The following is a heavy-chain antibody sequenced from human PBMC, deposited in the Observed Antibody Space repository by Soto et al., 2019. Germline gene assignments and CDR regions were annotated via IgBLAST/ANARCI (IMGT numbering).Heavy chain of an antibody. CDR1: GVSISSGGYY. Sequence: SETLSLTCTVSGVSISSGGYYWSWIRQRPGKGLEWIGYIYYSGSTYYNPSLKSRVTISVDTSKNQFSLKLSSVTAADTAVYYCARDRYDYVWVRGAFDIWGQGTMVTVSS. CDR3: ARDRYDYVWVRGAFDI. V-gene: IGHV4-31*03. J-gene: IGHJ3*02. D-gene: IGHD3-16*01. CDR2: IYYSGST.